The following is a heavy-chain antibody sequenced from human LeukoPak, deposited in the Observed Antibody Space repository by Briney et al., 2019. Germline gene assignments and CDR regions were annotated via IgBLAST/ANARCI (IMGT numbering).Heavy chain of an antibody. CDR1: GFTFSSYW. J-gene: IGHJ4*02. CDR3: ATSTAGFDY. D-gene: IGHD5-18*01. Sequence: GSLRLSCAASGFTFSSYWMSWVRQAPGRGLEWVANIKQDGSEKYYVDSVKGRFTISRDNAKNSLFLQMNSLRAEDTAVYYCATSTAGFDYWGQGTLVTVSS. CDR2: IKQDGSEK. V-gene: IGHV3-7*01.